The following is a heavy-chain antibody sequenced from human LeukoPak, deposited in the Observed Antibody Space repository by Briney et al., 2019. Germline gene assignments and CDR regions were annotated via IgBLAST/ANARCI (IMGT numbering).Heavy chain of an antibody. CDR2: IKQDGSEK. CDR1: GFTFSSYW. CDR3: AKDSAYYWFDY. J-gene: IGHJ4*02. D-gene: IGHD3-9*01. Sequence: GGSLRLSCAASGFTFSSYWMSWVRQAPGKGLEWVANIKQDGSEKYYVDSVKGRFTISRDNAKNSLYLQMDSLRDEDTAVYYCAKDSAYYWFDYWGQGTLVTVSS. V-gene: IGHV3-7*01.